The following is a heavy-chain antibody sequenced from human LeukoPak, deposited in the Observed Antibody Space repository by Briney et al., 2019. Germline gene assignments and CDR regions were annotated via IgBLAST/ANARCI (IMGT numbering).Heavy chain of an antibody. J-gene: IGHJ4*02. D-gene: IGHD2-21*01. V-gene: IGHV3-48*02. CDR1: GFTFSYYS. Sequence: PGGSLRLSCAASGFTFSYYSMNWVRQALGKGLERVSYISSSSKTIYYADAVKGRFTISRDNATKSLDRQMNSLRDEDTAVYYCARLFSTAHYWGQGALVTVSS. CDR2: ISSSSKTI. CDR3: ARLFSTAHY.